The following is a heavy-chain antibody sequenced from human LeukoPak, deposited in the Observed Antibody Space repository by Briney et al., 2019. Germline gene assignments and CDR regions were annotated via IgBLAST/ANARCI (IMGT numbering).Heavy chain of an antibody. Sequence: GASVKVSCKASGYTITGYYMHWVRQAPGQGLEWMGRINPNSGGTNYAQKFQGRVTMTRDTSISTAYMELSRLRSDDTAVYYCARDWGRLRQSDDYWGQGTLVTVSS. CDR3: ARDWGRLRQSDDY. CDR2: INPNSGGT. V-gene: IGHV1-2*06. J-gene: IGHJ4*02. D-gene: IGHD4-17*01. CDR1: GYTITGYY.